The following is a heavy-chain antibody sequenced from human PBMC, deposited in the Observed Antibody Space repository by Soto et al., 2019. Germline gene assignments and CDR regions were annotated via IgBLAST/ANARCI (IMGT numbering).Heavy chain of an antibody. CDR3: ARDGSGWNRYYYGMDV. V-gene: IGHV3-30-3*01. J-gene: IGHJ6*02. Sequence: LRLSCAASGFTFSSYAMHWVRQAPGKGLEWVAVISYDGSNKYYADSVKGRFTISRDNSKNTLYLQMNSLRAEDTAVYYCARDGSGWNRYYYGMDVWGQGTTVTVSS. CDR1: GFTFSSYA. CDR2: ISYDGSNK. D-gene: IGHD6-19*01.